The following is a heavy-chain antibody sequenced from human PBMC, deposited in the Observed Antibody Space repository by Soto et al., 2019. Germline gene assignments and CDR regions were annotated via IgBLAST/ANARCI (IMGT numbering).Heavy chain of an antibody. CDR1: GGSISSYY. D-gene: IGHD3-22*01. CDR2: IYYSGST. V-gene: IGHV4-59*01. Sequence: SETLSLTCTVSGGSISSYYWSWIRQPPGKGLVWIGYIYYSGSTNYNPSLKSRDTISVDTSKNQLSLKLSSVTAADTAVYYCARGRPPYEVDVWGKGTTVTVSS. J-gene: IGHJ6*04. CDR3: ARGRPPYEVDV.